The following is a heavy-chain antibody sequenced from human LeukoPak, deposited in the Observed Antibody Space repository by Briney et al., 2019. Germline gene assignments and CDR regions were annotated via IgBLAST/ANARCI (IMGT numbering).Heavy chain of an antibody. CDR2: IKSDGKT. D-gene: IGHD3-22*01. V-gene: IGHV3-74*01. Sequence: GGSLRLSCAASGFSFSSYWMHWVRQAPGKGLVWVSRIKSDGKTNYADSVKGRFTISRDNAKNTVSLQMNSLRAEDTGVYYCARAPSEIGGYYPEYFRRWGQGTLVTVSS. CDR1: GFSFSSYW. CDR3: ARAPSEIGGYYPEYFRR. J-gene: IGHJ1*01.